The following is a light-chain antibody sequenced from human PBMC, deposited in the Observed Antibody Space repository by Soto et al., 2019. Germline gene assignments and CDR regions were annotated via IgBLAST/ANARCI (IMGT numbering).Light chain of an antibody. CDR1: SSDVGIYNY. CDR3: SSYTTRSTRV. CDR2: EVT. V-gene: IGLV2-14*01. Sequence: QSALTQPASVSGSAGQSIAISCTGSSSDVGIYNYVSWYQQHPGKVPKLIIYEVTSRPPGVSIRFSGSKSGNTASLTISGLQPEDEADYYCSSYTTRSTRVFGTGTKVTVL. J-gene: IGLJ1*01.